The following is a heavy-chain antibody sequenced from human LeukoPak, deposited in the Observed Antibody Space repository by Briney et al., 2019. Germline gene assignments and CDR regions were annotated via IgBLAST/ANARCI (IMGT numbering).Heavy chain of an antibody. D-gene: IGHD4-11*01. V-gene: IGHV4-59*01. CDR3: ARDSSMTTVLDY. CDR1: GGSISSYY. J-gene: IGHJ4*02. Sequence: SETLSLTCTVSGGSISSYYWSWIRQPPGKGLEWIGYIYYSGSTNYNPSLKSRVTISVDTSKNQFSLKLSSVTAADTAVYYCARDSSMTTVLDYWGQGTLVTVSS. CDR2: IYYSGST.